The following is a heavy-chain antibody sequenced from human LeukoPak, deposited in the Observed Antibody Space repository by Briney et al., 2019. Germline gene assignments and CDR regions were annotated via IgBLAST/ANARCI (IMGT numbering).Heavy chain of an antibody. D-gene: IGHD3-10*01. CDR1: GFTFSSYA. CDR3: AKDRGLDY. Sequence: GGSLRLSCAASGFTFSSYAMHWVRQAPGKGPEWVAIISYDGRNKYYADSVKGRFTISRDNSKNTLYLQMNSLRAEDTAVYYCAKDRGLDYWGQGTLVTVSS. CDR2: ISYDGRNK. J-gene: IGHJ4*02. V-gene: IGHV3-30*04.